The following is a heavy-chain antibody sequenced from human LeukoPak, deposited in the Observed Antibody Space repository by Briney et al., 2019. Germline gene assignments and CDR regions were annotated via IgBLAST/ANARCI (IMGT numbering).Heavy chain of an antibody. D-gene: IGHD6-19*01. CDR1: GFTFSSYG. CDR3: ARRMRGYSSGWYGSVGY. J-gene: IGHJ4*02. Sequence: LRLSCAASGFTFSSYGMHWVRQAPGKGLEWIGEINHSGSTNYNPSLKSRVTISVDTSKNQFSLKLSSVTAADTAVYYCARRMRGYSSGWYGSVGYWGQGTLVTVSS. CDR2: INHSGST. V-gene: IGHV4-34*01.